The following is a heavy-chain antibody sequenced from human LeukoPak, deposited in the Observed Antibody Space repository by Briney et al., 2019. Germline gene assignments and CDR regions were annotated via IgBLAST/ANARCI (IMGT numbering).Heavy chain of an antibody. D-gene: IGHD6-13*01. J-gene: IGHJ3*02. Sequence: GGSLRLSCAASGFTFDDYGMSWVRQAPGKGLEWVSGINWNGGSTGYADSVKGRFTISRDNAKNSLYLQMNSLRAEDTALYHCARDLTAAGTHMAFDIWGQGTMVTVSS. CDR3: ARDLTAAGTHMAFDI. V-gene: IGHV3-20*01. CDR2: INWNGGST. CDR1: GFTFDDYG.